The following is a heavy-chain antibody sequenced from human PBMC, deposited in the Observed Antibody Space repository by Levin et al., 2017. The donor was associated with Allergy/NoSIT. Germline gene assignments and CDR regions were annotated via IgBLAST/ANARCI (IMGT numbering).Heavy chain of an antibody. J-gene: IGHJ4*02. CDR2: MSYSGST. CDR1: GASVSSFY. Sequence: SQTLSLTCTVSGASVSSFYWSWVRQPPGKGLEWIGYMSYSGSTNYNPSLKSRLTISVDTSKNRFSLKLSSVTAADTAVYYCARATRSSLIHYFDYWGQGTLVTVSS. V-gene: IGHV4-59*02. CDR3: ARATRSSLIHYFDY. D-gene: IGHD1-1*01.